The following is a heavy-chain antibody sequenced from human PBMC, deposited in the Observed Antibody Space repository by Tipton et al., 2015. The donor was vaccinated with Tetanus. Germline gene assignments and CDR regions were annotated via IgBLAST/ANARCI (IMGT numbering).Heavy chain of an antibody. CDR1: GFRFSSYG. Sequence: SLRLSCEASGFRFSSYGMHWVRQAPGKGLEWVALISYDGINKYYADSVKGRITVSRDNSKNTLYLQMDSLRAEDTAVYYCAKENMAGTPGYWGQGTLVTVSS. D-gene: IGHD6-19*01. CDR2: ISYDGINK. CDR3: AKENMAGTPGY. J-gene: IGHJ4*02. V-gene: IGHV3-30*18.